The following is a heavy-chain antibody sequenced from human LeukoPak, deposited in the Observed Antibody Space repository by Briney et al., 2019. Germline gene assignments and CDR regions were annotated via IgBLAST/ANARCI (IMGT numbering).Heavy chain of an antibody. CDR1: GGSFTGNY. Sequence: SETLSLTCAVYGGSFTGNYWNWIRQPPGKGLEWIGELGHTGNTNYSPSLESRVTILLDMSKNQIFLKLSSVTAADTAVYYCARDAGYCSGGSCYSGRYYYYYYMDVWGKGTTVTVSS. J-gene: IGHJ6*03. D-gene: IGHD2-15*01. V-gene: IGHV4-34*01. CDR3: ARDAGYCSGGSCYSGRYYYYYYMDV. CDR2: LGHTGNT.